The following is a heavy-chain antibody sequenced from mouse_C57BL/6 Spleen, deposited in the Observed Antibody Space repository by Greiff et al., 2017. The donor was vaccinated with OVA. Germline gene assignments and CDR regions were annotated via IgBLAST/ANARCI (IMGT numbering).Heavy chain of an antibody. D-gene: IGHD1-1*01. CDR2: IDPETGGT. J-gene: IGHJ3*01. CDR1: GYTFTDYE. CDR3: TRSGGSSFWFAY. Sequence: QVQLQQSGAELVRPGASVTLSCKASGYTFTDYEMHWVKQTPVHGLAWIGAIDPETGGTAYNQKFKGKAILTADKSSSTAYMELRSLTSEDSAVYYCTRSGGSSFWFAYWGQGTLVTVSA. V-gene: IGHV1-15*01.